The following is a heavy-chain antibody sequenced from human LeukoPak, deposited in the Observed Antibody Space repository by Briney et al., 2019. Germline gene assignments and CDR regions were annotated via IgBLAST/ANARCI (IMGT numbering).Heavy chain of an antibody. CDR1: GDSVSSNSAA. Sequence: SQTLSLTCAISGDSVSSNSAAWNWIRQSPSRSLEWLGRTYYRSKWYNDYAVSVKSRITINPDTSKNQFSLQLNSVTPEDTAVYYCARDGNSAARYYYYYGMDVWGQGTTVTVSS. CDR2: TYYRSKWYN. V-gene: IGHV6-1*01. D-gene: IGHD6-6*01. J-gene: IGHJ6*02. CDR3: ARDGNSAARYYYYYGMDV.